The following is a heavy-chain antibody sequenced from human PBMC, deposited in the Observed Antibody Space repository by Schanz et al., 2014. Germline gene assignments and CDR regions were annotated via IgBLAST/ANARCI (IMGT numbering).Heavy chain of an antibody. CDR2: ISAYNGHT. D-gene: IGHD3-10*01. CDR1: GYTFISYG. CDR3: ARAKRFGDVDV. J-gene: IGHJ6*02. V-gene: IGHV1-18*01. Sequence: QVQLVQSGAEAKKPGASVKVSCKASGYTFISYGIKRVRQAPGQGLEWMGWISAYNGHTDYAQKLQGRVTLTTDTATSTTYMELRNLRADYAAMYYCARAKRFGDVDVWGQGTTVTVSS.